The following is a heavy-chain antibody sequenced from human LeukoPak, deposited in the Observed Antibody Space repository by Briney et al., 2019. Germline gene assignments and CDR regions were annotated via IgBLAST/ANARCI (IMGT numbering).Heavy chain of an antibody. CDR1: GYSFTSYW. CDR3: ARSIVGATYGLGAFDI. D-gene: IGHD1-26*01. J-gene: IGHJ3*02. V-gene: IGHV5-51*01. CDR2: IYPGDSDT. Sequence: GESLKISCKGSGYSFTSYWIGWVRQMPGKGLEWMGIIYPGDSDTRYSPSFQGQVTISADKSISTAYLQWSSLKASDTAMYYCARSIVGATYGLGAFDIWGQGTMVTVSS.